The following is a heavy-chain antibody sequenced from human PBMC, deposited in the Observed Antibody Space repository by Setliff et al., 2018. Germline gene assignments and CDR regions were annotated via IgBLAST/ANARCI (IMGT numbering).Heavy chain of an antibody. J-gene: IGHJ4*02. Sequence: PGGSLRLSCAASGFTFSSYEMNWVRQAPGKGLEWVATINQDGSEKYYVDSVKGRFTISRDNAKNSLYLQMNSLRAEDTAVYYCARDGGEYWGQGTLVTVSS. D-gene: IGHD3-16*01. CDR3: ARDGGEY. CDR1: GFTFSSYE. CDR2: INQDGSEK. V-gene: IGHV3-7*01.